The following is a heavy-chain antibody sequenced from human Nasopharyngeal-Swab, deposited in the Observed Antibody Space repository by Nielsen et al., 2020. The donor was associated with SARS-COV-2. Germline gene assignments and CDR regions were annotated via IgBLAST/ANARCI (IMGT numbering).Heavy chain of an antibody. CDR3: ATSGSSVTAGVNMDV. V-gene: IGHV4-39*07. CDR2: IYYSGST. Sequence: WIRQPPGKGLEWIGSIYYSGSTYYNPSLKSRVTISVDTSKNQFSLKLSSVTAADTAVYYCATSGSSVTAGVNMDVWGKGTTVTVSS. D-gene: IGHD6-13*01. J-gene: IGHJ6*03.